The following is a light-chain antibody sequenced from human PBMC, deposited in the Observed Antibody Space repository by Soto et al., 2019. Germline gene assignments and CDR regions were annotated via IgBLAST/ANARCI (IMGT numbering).Light chain of an antibody. CDR1: QSVLYSSNNKNY. CDR3: QQYYTALALT. J-gene: IGKJ4*01. CDR2: WAS. Sequence: IFMTQSPDSLTVSLGERATINCKSSQSVLYSSNNKNYLAWYQQKPGQPPKLLIYWASTRESGVPDRFSGSGSGTDFTLTISSLKAEDVVVYYCQQYYTALALTFGGGTKVDIK. V-gene: IGKV4-1*01.